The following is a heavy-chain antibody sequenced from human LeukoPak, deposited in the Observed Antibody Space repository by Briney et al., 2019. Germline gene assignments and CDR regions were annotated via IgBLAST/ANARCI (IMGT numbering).Heavy chain of an antibody. V-gene: IGHV5-51*01. J-gene: IGHJ4*02. CDR1: GYSFTTYW. CDR3: ARLVAVAGLSWYFDY. Sequence: GESLKISCKGSGYSFTTYWIGWVRQMPGKGLEWMGIIYPGDPDTRYSPSFQGQVTFSADKSITTAYLQWSSLKASDTAMYYCARLVAVAGLSWYFDYWGQGALVTVSS. CDR2: IYPGDPDT. D-gene: IGHD6-19*01.